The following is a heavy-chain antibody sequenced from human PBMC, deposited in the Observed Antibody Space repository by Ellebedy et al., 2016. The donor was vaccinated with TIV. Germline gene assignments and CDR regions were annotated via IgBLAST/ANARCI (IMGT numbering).Heavy chain of an antibody. D-gene: IGHD3-22*01. Sequence: GESLKISXKGSGYRFTNYWIGWVRQMPGKGLEWMGIIYPGDSDTRYSPSFQGQFTMSADKSISTAYLQWGSLEASDTAMYYCARRADYYDSSGYGPVDYWGQGTLVTVSS. CDR2: IYPGDSDT. CDR3: ARRADYYDSSGYGPVDY. J-gene: IGHJ4*02. V-gene: IGHV5-51*01. CDR1: GYRFTNYW.